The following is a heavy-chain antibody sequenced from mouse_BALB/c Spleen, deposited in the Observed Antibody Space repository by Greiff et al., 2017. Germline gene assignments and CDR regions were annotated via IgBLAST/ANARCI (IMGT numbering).Heavy chain of an antibody. Sequence: EVQLVESGGGLVKPGGSLKLSCAASGFTFSSYTMSWVRQTPEKRLEWVATISSGGSYTYYPDSVKGRFTISRDNAKNTLYLQMSSLKSEDTAMYYCTRGAYWGQGTLVTVSA. V-gene: IGHV5-6-4*01. CDR3: TRGAY. CDR1: GFTFSSYT. CDR2: ISSGGSYT. J-gene: IGHJ3*01.